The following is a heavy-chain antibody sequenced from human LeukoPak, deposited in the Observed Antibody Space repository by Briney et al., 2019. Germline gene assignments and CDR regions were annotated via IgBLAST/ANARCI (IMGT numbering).Heavy chain of an antibody. Sequence: PSETLSLTCTVSGGSISSYYWSWIRQPPGKGLEWIGYIYYSGSTNYNPSLKSRVTISVDTSKNQFSLKLSSVTAADTAVYYCARGRRAPPNDAFDIWGQGTMVTVSS. CDR3: ARGRRAPPNDAFDI. CDR1: GGSISSYY. D-gene: IGHD3-10*01. CDR2: IYYSGST. V-gene: IGHV4-59*01. J-gene: IGHJ3*02.